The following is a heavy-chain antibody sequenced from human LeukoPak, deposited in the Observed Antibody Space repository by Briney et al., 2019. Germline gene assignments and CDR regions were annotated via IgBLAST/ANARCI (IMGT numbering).Heavy chain of an antibody. CDR1: GGSVRGYY. J-gene: IGHJ4*02. CDR2: INHSGST. Sequence: SETLSLTCGVSGGSVRGYYWTWIRQPPGKGLEWIGEINHSGSTNYNPSLKSRVTISVDTSKNQFSLKLSSVTAADTAVYYCARGVIVGATTPLGYWGQGTLVTVSS. CDR3: ARGVIVGATTPLGY. V-gene: IGHV4-34*01. D-gene: IGHD1-26*01.